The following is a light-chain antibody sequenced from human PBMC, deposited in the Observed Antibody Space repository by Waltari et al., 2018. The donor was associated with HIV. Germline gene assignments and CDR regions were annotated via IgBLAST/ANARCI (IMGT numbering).Light chain of an antibody. CDR3: QQYGSSSLT. CDR2: GAT. V-gene: IGKV3-20*01. J-gene: IGKJ4*01. Sequence: EIVLTQSPGILSLSPGERATLPCRASQSVSSSYLTWYQQKPGQAPRLLIYGATTRATGIPDRFSGSGSGTDFTLTISRLEPEDFAVYFCQQYGSSSLTFGGGTKVEIK. CDR1: QSVSSSY.